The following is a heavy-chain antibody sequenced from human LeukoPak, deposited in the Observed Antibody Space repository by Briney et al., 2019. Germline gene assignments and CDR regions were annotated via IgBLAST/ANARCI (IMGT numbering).Heavy chain of an antibody. CDR3: ARAYYDFWSGSPNFDY. D-gene: IGHD3-3*01. J-gene: IGHJ4*02. CDR2: ISYDGSNK. Sequence: GGSLRLSCAPSGFTFSSYGMHWVRQAPGKGLEWVAVISYDGSNKYYADSVKGRFTISRDNSKNTLYLQMNSLRAEDTAVYYCARAYYDFWSGSPNFDYWGQGTLVTVSS. CDR1: GFTFSSYG. V-gene: IGHV3-33*05.